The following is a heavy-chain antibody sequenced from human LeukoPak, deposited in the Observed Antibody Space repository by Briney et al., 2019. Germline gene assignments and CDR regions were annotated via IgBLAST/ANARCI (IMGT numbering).Heavy chain of an antibody. V-gene: IGHV4-4*07. CDR3: ARDGDNYYDSSGYKTPFDY. CDR2: IYTSGST. CDR1: GGSISSYY. D-gene: IGHD3-22*01. Sequence: PSETLSLTCTVSGGSISSYYWSWIRQPAGKGLEWIGRIYTSGSTNYNPSLKSRVTISVDKSKNQFSLKLSSVTAADTAVYYGARDGDNYYDSSGYKTPFDYWGQGTLVTVSS. J-gene: IGHJ4*02.